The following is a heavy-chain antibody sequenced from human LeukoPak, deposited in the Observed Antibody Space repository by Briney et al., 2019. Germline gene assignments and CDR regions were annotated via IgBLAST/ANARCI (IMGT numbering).Heavy chain of an antibody. CDR2: IYYPGYP. CDR3: AGTKLGYFTTTGCPLES. CDR1: GASLSSYF. Sequence: PSETLSLTCNVSGASLSSYFWSWIRQPPGKGLEWIGYIYYPGYPNYNPSLKSRVTIAVETSKSQFSLNLRSVTTADTAVYFCAGTKLGYFTTTGCPLESWGQGTLVAVSS. V-gene: IGHV4-59*01. D-gene: IGHD2-2*01. J-gene: IGHJ4*02.